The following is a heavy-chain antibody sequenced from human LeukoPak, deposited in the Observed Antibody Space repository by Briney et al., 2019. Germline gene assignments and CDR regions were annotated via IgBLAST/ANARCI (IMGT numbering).Heavy chain of an antibody. D-gene: IGHD6-19*01. V-gene: IGHV1-18*01. CDR3: AASLNTRYSSGWYYAFDI. J-gene: IGHJ3*02. CDR2: ISAYNGNT. CDR1: GYTFTSYG. Sequence: GASVKVSCKASGYTFTSYGISWVRQAPGQGLEWMEWISAYNGNTNYAQKLQGRVTMTTDTSTSTAYMELRSLRSDDTAVYYCAASLNTRYSSGWYYAFDIWGQGTMVTVSS.